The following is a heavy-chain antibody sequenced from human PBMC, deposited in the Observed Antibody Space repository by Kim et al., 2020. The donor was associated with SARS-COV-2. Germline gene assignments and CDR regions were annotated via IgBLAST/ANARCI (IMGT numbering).Heavy chain of an antibody. Sequence: ASVKVSCKVSGYTLTELSMHWVRQAPGKGLEWTGGFDPEDGETIYAQKFQGRVTMTEDTSTDTAYMELSSLRSEDTAVYYCATGETTIAAAGGGFDPWGQGTLVTVSS. V-gene: IGHV1-24*01. CDR3: ATGETTIAAAGGGFDP. CDR1: GYTLTELS. CDR2: FDPEDGET. J-gene: IGHJ5*02. D-gene: IGHD6-13*01.